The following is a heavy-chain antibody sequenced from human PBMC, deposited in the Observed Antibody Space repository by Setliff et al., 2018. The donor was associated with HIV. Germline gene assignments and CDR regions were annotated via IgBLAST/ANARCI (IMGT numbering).Heavy chain of an antibody. CDR1: GYTFIGYN. CDR3: ARALDSSADIEGYFDF. Sequence: GASVKVSCKASGYTFIGYNMHWVRQAPGQGPEWMGWINPNSGGTNYAQKFQGRVIMTRDTSISTAYMELSRLRSDDTAVYYCARALDSSADIEGYFDFWVQGMLVTVSS. D-gene: IGHD2-15*01. CDR2: INPNSGGT. J-gene: IGHJ4*02. V-gene: IGHV1-2*02.